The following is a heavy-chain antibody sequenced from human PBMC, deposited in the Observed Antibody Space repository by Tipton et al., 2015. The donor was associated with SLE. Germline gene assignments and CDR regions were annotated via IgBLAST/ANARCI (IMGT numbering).Heavy chain of an antibody. CDR1: GGSINNYQ. CDR2: IYSDGVT. Sequence: LRLSCTVSGGSINNYQWGWIRQPAGKGLEWIGRIYSDGVTNYNPSLKSRVSMSIDTSKNQFSLKVNFVTAADSAVYYCARAREYEMPLPLFMDVWGQGATVTVSS. CDR3: ARAREYEMPLPLFMDV. V-gene: IGHV4-4*07. J-gene: IGHJ6*02. D-gene: IGHD2/OR15-2a*01.